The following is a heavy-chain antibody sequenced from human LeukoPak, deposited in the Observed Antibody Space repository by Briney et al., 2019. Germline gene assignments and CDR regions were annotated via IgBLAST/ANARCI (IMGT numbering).Heavy chain of an antibody. CDR3: ARLQMVRGVRYYYYYGMDV. D-gene: IGHD3-10*01. Sequence: SETLSLTCTVSGGSISSYYWSWIRQPPGKGLEWIGYIYYSGSTNYNPSLKSRVTISVDTSKNQFSLKLSSVTAADTAVYYCARLQMVRGVRYYYYYGMDVWGQGTTVTVSS. V-gene: IGHV4-59*12. CDR1: GGSISSYY. J-gene: IGHJ6*02. CDR2: IYYSGST.